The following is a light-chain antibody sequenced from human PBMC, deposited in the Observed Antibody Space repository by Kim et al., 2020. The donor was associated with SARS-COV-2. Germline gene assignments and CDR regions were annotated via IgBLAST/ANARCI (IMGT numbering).Light chain of an antibody. CDR1: SGSIASND. CDR3: QSYDSSNQKV. Sequence: KTVPISCTRSSGSIASNDVQWYQQRPGSAPTTVIYEDNQRPSGVPDRFSGSIDSSSNSASLTISGLKTEDEADYYCQSYDSSNQKVFGGGTQLTVL. V-gene: IGLV6-57*03. CDR2: EDN. J-gene: IGLJ3*02.